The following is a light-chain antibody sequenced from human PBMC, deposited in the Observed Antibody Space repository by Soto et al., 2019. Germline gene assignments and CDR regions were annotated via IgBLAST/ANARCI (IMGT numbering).Light chain of an antibody. J-gene: IGLJ2*01. V-gene: IGLV2-14*03. CDR2: NVS. Sequence: QSALTQPASASGSPGQSITISCTGASSDIGGYNHVSWYQQHPGKAPKLIIYNVSHRPSGVSTRFSGSKYGNTASLIIAGLQAEDEADYFCSSYTNTSPHVIFGGGTKVTVL. CDR1: SSDIGGYNH. CDR3: SSYTNTSPHVI.